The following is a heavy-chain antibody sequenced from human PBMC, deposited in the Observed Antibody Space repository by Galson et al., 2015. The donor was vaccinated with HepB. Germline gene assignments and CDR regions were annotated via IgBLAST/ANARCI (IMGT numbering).Heavy chain of an antibody. D-gene: IGHD4-17*01. Sequence: SLRLSCAASGFTFSTYWTSWVRQAPGKGLEWVASIKPDGSDTDSVDSVEGRFTISRDNAKKSLFLQMNSLRAEDTAVYYCARNWDYGDQPQAAYFDFWGQGALVTVSA. J-gene: IGHJ4*02. CDR2: IKPDGSDT. CDR3: ARNWDYGDQPQAAYFDF. V-gene: IGHV3-7*03. CDR1: GFTFSTYW.